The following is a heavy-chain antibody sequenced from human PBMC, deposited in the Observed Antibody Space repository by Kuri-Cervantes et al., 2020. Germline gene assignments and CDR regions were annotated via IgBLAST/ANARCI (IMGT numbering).Heavy chain of an antibody. Sequence: SQTLSLTCAVYGGSFSGYYWSWIRQPPGKGLEWIGEINHSGSTNYNPSLKSRVTISVDTSKNQFSLKLSSVTAADTAVYYCARDWVPYGGNGFDPWGQGTLVTVSS. CDR3: ARDWVPYGGNGFDP. D-gene: IGHD4-23*01. CDR1: GGSFSGYY. CDR2: INHSGST. J-gene: IGHJ5*02. V-gene: IGHV4-34*01.